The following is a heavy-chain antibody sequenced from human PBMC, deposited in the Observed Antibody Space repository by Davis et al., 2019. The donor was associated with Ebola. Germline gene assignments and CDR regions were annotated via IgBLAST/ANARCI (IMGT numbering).Heavy chain of an antibody. CDR2: INSAGSST. CDR1: GFTFRRYW. CDR3: ASERWLQYFDY. D-gene: IGHD5-24*01. Sequence: GESLKISCAASGFTFRRYWMHCVRQAPGKGLVWVSRINSAGSSTSYADSVKGRFTISRDNAKNTLYLQMNSLRAEDTAVYYCASERWLQYFDYWGQGTLVTVSS. J-gene: IGHJ4*02. V-gene: IGHV3-74*01.